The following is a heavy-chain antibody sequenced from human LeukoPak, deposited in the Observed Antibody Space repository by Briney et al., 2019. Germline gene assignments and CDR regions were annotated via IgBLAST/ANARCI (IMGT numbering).Heavy chain of an antibody. V-gene: IGHV3-30-3*01. Sequence: GGSLRLSCAASRFTFSSYAMHWVRQAPGKGLEWVAVISYDGSNKYYADSVKGRFTISRDNSKNTLYLQMNSLRAEDTAVYYCARTQKWELRFYYYGMDVWGQGTTVTVSS. J-gene: IGHJ6*02. CDR1: RFTFSSYA. CDR3: ARTQKWELRFYYYGMDV. D-gene: IGHD1-26*01. CDR2: ISYDGSNK.